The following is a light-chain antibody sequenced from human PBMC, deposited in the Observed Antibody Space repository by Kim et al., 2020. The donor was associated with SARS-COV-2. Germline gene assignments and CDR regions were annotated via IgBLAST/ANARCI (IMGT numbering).Light chain of an antibody. Sequence: DIQMTQSPSTLSASVGDRLTITCRASQTIGDWLAWYQQKPGRAPKLLIYKASTLQSGVPSRFSGSGSGTVFTLTISSLQPDDFATYYCQQYNTYSVTFGQGTKVVI. V-gene: IGKV1-5*03. J-gene: IGKJ1*01. CDR2: KAS. CDR1: QTIGDW. CDR3: QQYNTYSVT.